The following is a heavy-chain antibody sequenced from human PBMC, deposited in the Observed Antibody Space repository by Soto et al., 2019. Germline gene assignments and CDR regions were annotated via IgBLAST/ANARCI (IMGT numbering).Heavy chain of an antibody. CDR1: TDSRSYTNSY. Sequence: PSETLSPHRHVSTDSRSYTNSYCAWIRQPPRKGLQWIGRSSYNGGTFYNPSLKGRVVISFDTSKKKFYLEMTSVTDADTAVYFCARYSIEVGWRGFDFWCQGSPVTVS. D-gene: IGHD6-13*01. J-gene: IGHJ4*02. CDR2: SSYNGGT. CDR3: ARYSIEVGWRGFDF. V-gene: IGHV4-39*01.